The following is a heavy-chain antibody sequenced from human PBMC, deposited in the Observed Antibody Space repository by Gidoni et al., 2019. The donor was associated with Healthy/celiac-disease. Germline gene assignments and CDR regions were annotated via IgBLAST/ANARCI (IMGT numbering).Heavy chain of an antibody. CDR2: IYYSGST. CDR1: GGSSSSSSYY. V-gene: IGHV4-39*01. Sequence: QLQLQESGPGLVKPSETLSLTCTVSGGSSSSSSYYWGWIRQPPGKGLEWIGSIYYSGSTYYNPSLKSRVTISVDTSKNQFSLKLSSVTAADTAVYYCARPGIGSGHFDIWGQGTMVTVSS. CDR3: ARPGIGSGHFDI. D-gene: IGHD6-19*01. J-gene: IGHJ3*02.